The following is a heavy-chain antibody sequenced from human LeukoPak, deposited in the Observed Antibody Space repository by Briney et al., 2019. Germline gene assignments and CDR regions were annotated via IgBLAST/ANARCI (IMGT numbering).Heavy chain of an antibody. CDR3: ARTLRGGDWYFDY. J-gene: IGHJ4*02. V-gene: IGHV3-23*01. D-gene: IGHD2-21*02. CDR1: GFTFSSYA. Sequence: GGSLRLSCAASGFTFSSYAMSWVRQTPEKGLEWVSTISAGGGSTYYANSVKGLFSISRDNSKNTLYLQMNSLRADDTALYHCARTLRGGDWYFDYWGQGTLVTVSS. CDR2: ISAGGGST.